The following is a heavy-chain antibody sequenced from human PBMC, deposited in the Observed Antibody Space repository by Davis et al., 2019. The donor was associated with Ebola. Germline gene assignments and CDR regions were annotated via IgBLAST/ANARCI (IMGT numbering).Heavy chain of an antibody. CDR1: GGSISSSSYY. CDR2: IYYSGST. CDR3: ARAEYYGIDV. J-gene: IGHJ6*02. V-gene: IGHV4-39*01. Sequence: SETLSLTCPVSGGSISSSSYYWGWIRQPPGSGLEWIGSIYYSGSTYYNPSLKSQVTITVDTSKNKCSLKLSSVTAADTALDYCARAEYYGIDVWGQGTTVTVSS.